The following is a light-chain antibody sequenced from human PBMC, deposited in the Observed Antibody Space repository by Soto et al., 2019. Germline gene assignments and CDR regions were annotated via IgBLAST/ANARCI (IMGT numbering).Light chain of an antibody. CDR1: QGISSY. J-gene: IGKJ1*01. Sequence: DIQLTQSPSFLSASVGDRVTITCRASQGISSYLAWYQQKPGKAPKLLIYAASSLQSGVPTRFSGSGSATEFTLSINSLQPDDFATYYCQQYGSYSRTFGQGTKVDIK. CDR2: AAS. V-gene: IGKV1-9*01. CDR3: QQYGSYSRT.